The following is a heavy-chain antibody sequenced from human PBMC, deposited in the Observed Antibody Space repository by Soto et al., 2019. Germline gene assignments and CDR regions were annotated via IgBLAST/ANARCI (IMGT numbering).Heavy chain of an antibody. V-gene: IGHV1-18*01. Sequence: ASVKVSCKASGYTLTSYGISWVRQAPGQGLEWMGWISTYNSDIKYAHKFQDRVTMTTDTSTSTAYMELSSLRSEDTAVYYCAREGSRDIVVVVAAPEAFDIWGQGTMVTVSS. CDR2: ISTYNSDI. CDR1: GYTLTSYG. D-gene: IGHD2-15*01. CDR3: AREGSRDIVVVVAAPEAFDI. J-gene: IGHJ3*02.